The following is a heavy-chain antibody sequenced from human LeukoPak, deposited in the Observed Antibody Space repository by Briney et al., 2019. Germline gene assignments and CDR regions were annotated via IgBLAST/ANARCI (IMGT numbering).Heavy chain of an antibody. CDR3: ARGNYDFWSGYSSGYYYMDV. Sequence: ASVKVSCKASGYTFTSYGISWVRQAPGQGLEWMGWISAYNGNTNYAQKLQGRVTMTTDTSTSTAYMELRSLRSDDTAVYYCARGNYDFWSGYSSGYYYMDVWGKGTTVTVSS. D-gene: IGHD3-3*01. CDR1: GYTFTSYG. V-gene: IGHV1-18*01. J-gene: IGHJ6*03. CDR2: ISAYNGNT.